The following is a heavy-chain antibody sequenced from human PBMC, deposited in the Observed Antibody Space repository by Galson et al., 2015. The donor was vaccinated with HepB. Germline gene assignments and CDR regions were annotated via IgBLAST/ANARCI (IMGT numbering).Heavy chain of an antibody. D-gene: IGHD5-18*01. Sequence: SVKVSCKASGYSFTFTNYVINWVRQAPGQGLEWMGWNSAFNANTEYAQSLQGRVTMTIDTSTTTAYMELRSLRSEDTAIYYCASSVDTAIVAYDLWGQGTLVTVSS. CDR1: GYSFTFTNYV. J-gene: IGHJ5*02. CDR3: ASSVDTAIVAYDL. CDR2: NSAFNANT. V-gene: IGHV1-18*01.